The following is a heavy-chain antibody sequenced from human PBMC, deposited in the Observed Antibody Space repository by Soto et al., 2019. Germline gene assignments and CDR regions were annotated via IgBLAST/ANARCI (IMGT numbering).Heavy chain of an antibody. J-gene: IGHJ5*02. V-gene: IGHV3-33*01. CDR2: IWYDGSNK. D-gene: IGHD3-22*01. CDR3: ARMGNYYEPFDP. Sequence: SLRLSCAASGFTFSSYGMHWVRQAPGKGLEWVAVIWYDGSNKYYADSVKGRFTISRDNSKNTLYLQMNSLRAEDTAVYYCARMGNYYEPFDPWGQGTLVTVSS. CDR1: GFTFSSYG.